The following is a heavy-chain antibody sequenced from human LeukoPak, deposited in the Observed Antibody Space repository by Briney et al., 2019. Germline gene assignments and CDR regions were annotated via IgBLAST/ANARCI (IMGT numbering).Heavy chain of an antibody. CDR2: IFYSGST. CDR3: ARSRGYSYGTTFLDY. J-gene: IGHJ4*02. CDR1: GGSISSGGYY. D-gene: IGHD5-18*01. V-gene: IGHV4-31*03. Sequence: KSSETLSLTCTVSGGSISSGGYYWTWIRQHPGKGLEWIGYIFYSGSTFYNPSLKSRVTVSVDTSKNQFSLKLSSVTAADTAVYYCARSRGYSYGTTFLDYWGQGTLVTASS.